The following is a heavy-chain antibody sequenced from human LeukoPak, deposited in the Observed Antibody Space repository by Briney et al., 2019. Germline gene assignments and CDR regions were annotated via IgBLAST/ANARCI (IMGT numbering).Heavy chain of an antibody. J-gene: IGHJ4*02. D-gene: IGHD6-19*01. CDR2: INHSGST. V-gene: IGHV4-34*01. Sequence: SETLSLTCAVYGGSFSGYYWSWIRQPPGKGLEWIGEINHSGSTNYNPSLKSRVTISVDTSKNQFSLKLSSVTAADTAVYYCAEGSGYWGQGTLVTVS. CDR1: GGSFSGYY. CDR3: AEGSGY.